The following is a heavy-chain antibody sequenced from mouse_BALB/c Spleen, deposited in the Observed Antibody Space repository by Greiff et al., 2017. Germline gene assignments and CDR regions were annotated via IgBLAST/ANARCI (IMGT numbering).Heavy chain of an antibody. D-gene: IGHD2-2*01. CDR2: INPGSGGT. J-gene: IGHJ4*01. Sequence: QVQLQQSGAELVRPGTSVKVSCKASGYAFTNYLIEWVKQRPGQGLEWIGVINPGSGGTNYNEKFKGKATLTADKSSSTAYMQLSSLTSDDSAVYFCARRDYGYDVVYAMDYWGQGTSVTVSS. V-gene: IGHV1-54*01. CDR1: GYAFTNYL. CDR3: ARRDYGYDVVYAMDY.